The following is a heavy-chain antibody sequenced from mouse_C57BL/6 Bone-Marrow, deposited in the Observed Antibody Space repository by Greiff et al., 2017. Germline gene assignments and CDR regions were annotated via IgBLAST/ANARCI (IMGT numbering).Heavy chain of an antibody. Sequence: VQLQQSGPVLVKPGPSVKISCMASGFTFTDYYMHWVQQSHGKSLEWIGLVFSYNGGSSYNQKFKGKATLTIDTSSSTAYMELNSLTSEDYAVDYCAGDYAMDYWGQGTSVTVSS. V-gene: IGHV1-36*01. CDR1: GFTFTDYY. CDR3: AGDYAMDY. CDR2: VFSYNGGS. J-gene: IGHJ4*01.